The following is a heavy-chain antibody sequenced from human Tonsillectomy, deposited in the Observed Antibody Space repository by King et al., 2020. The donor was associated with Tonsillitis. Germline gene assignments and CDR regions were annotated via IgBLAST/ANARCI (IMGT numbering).Heavy chain of an antibody. V-gene: IGHV4-59*01. D-gene: IGHD3-9*01. Sequence: QLQESGPGLVKPSETLSLTCTVSGGSISSYYWSWIRQPPGKGLEWIGYIYYSGRTNYNPSLKSRVTISVDTSKNQFSLKLSSVTAADTAVYYCAGHFDWNSEYFDYWGQGTLVTVSS. J-gene: IGHJ4*02. CDR2: IYYSGRT. CDR1: GGSISSYY. CDR3: AGHFDWNSEYFDY.